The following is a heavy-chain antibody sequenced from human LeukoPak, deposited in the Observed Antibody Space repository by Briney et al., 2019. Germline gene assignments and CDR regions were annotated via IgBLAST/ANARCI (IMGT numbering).Heavy chain of an antibody. CDR2: VHTSGSS. Sequence: KPSETLSLTCTVSGGSMSHYYWSWIRQPAGKGLEWIGRVHTSGSSTYNPSLRSRVTMSVDTSKNQFSLKLSSVTAADTAVYYCARSSVPDVEGAFDIWGQGTLVTVSS. CDR1: GGSMSHYY. V-gene: IGHV4-4*07. J-gene: IGHJ3*02. D-gene: IGHD2-2*01. CDR3: ARSSVPDVEGAFDI.